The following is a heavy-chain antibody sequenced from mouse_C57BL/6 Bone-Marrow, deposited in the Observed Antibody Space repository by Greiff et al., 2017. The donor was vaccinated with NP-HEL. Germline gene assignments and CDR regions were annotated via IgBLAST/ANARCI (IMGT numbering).Heavy chain of an antibody. CDR1: GYTFTDYY. D-gene: IGHD2-2*01. CDR2: IFPGSGST. V-gene: IGHV1-75*01. J-gene: IGHJ2*01. Sequence: VQLQQSGPELVKPGASVKISCKASGYTFTDYYLNWVKQRPGQGLEWIGWIFPGSGSTYYNEQFKGKATLTVDKSSSTAYMLLSSLTSEDSAVYFCARGMVTTLYYFDYWGKGTTLTVSS. CDR3: ARGMVTTLYYFDY.